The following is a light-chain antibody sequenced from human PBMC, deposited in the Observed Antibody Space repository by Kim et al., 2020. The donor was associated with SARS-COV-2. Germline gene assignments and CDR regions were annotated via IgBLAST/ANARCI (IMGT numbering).Light chain of an antibody. V-gene: IGKV1-39*01. Sequence: DIQMTQSPSSLSASEGDRVTITCRASQSITTYLNWYQHKPGKAPKLLIYAASSLQSGVPSRFSGSGSGTDFTLTISSLQPEDFATYYCQQSYNAPRTFGQGTRLEIK. CDR2: AAS. CDR3: QQSYNAPRT. J-gene: IGKJ5*01. CDR1: QSITTY.